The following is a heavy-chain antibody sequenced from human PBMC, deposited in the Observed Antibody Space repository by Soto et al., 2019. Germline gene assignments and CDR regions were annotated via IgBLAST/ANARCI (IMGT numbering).Heavy chain of an antibody. CDR2: ISAYNGNT. V-gene: IGHV1-18*01. Sequence: QVQLVQSGVEVKKPGASVKVSCQASGYTFSSYGITWVRQAPGQGLEWMGWISAYNGNTKYSQKVQGRVTMTADTSTSTAYMDLRSLTSEDTAVYYCARDSGSSPIWFDPWGQGTLVSVSS. D-gene: IGHD6-13*01. CDR1: GYTFSSYG. J-gene: IGHJ5*02. CDR3: ARDSGSSPIWFDP.